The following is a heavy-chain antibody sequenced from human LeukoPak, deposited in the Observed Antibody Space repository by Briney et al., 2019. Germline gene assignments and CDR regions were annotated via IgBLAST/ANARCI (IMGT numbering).Heavy chain of an antibody. CDR3: VKGVYDSSGYGMDV. J-gene: IGHJ6*02. CDR1: GFTFDDYA. Sequence: GGSLRLSCAVSGFTFDDYAMHWVRQAPGKGLEWVSGITWNSDTILYADSVKGRFTISRDNAKNSLYLQMNSLRAEDTAFCYCVKGVYDSSGYGMDVWGQGTTVTVSS. D-gene: IGHD3-22*01. V-gene: IGHV3-9*01. CDR2: ITWNSDTI.